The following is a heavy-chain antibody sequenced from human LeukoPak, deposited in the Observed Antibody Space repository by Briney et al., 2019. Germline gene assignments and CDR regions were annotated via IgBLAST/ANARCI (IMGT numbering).Heavy chain of an antibody. CDR2: IIPIFGTA. V-gene: IGHV1-69*05. J-gene: IGHJ3*02. CDR3: AREQPHDAFDI. Sequence: GASVKVSCTASGGTFSSHAISWVRQAPGQGLEWMGGIIPIFGTANYAQKFQGRVTITTDESTSTAYMELSSLRSEDTAVYYCAREQPHDAFDIWGQGTMVTVSS. D-gene: IGHD5-18*01. CDR1: GGTFSSHA.